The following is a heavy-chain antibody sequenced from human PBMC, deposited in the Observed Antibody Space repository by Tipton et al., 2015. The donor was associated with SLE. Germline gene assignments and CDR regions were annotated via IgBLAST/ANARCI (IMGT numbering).Heavy chain of an antibody. CDR2: IWYDGSKQ. CDR1: GFTFRNYG. Sequence: SLRLSCAASGFTFRNYGFHWVRQAPGEGLEWVAVIWYDGSKQYYADSVKGRFTISSDRSKNTVYLQMNSLRVEDTAMYYCARDIGGCSGGSCYLDWGQGTLVTVSS. V-gene: IGHV3-33*01. D-gene: IGHD2-15*01. J-gene: IGHJ4*02. CDR3: ARDIGGCSGGSCYLD.